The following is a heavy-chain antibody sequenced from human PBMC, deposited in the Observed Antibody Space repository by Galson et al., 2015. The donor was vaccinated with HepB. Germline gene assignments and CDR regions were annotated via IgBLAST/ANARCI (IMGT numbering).Heavy chain of an antibody. J-gene: IGHJ4*02. Sequence: SLRLSCAASGFTFSSYGMHWVRQAPGKGLEWVAVVSYDGNNKYYADSAKGRFTISRDNSKNTLYLQMNSLRPEDTAVYYCAKGDYYGSGSYIPPPSFDYWGQGTLVTVSS. CDR2: VSYDGNNK. CDR1: GFTFSSYG. D-gene: IGHD3-10*01. V-gene: IGHV3-30*18. CDR3: AKGDYYGSGSYIPPPSFDY.